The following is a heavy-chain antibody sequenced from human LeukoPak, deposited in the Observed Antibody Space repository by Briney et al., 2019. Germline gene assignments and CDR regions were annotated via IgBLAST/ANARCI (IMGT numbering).Heavy chain of an antibody. J-gene: IGHJ4*02. D-gene: IGHD1-26*01. Sequence: GGSLRLSCTVSGFSLSSYALSWVRRAPGKGLEWVANIQQDGSEIFYVDSVRGRFTISRDNAKNSLYLQMNTLRAEDTAVYYCARPSFVTGSYYPLWGQGTLVAVSS. V-gene: IGHV3-7*01. CDR3: ARPSFVTGSYYPL. CDR2: IQQDGSEI. CDR1: GFSLSSYA.